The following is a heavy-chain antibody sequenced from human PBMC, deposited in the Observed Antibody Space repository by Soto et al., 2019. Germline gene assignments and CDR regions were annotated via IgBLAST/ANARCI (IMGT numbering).Heavy chain of an antibody. Sequence: SVKVSCKASGYTFTSYDINWVRQATGQGLEWMGRIIPILGIANYAQKFQGRVTITADKSTSTAYMELSSLRSEDTAVYYCSGSYYIDNWFDPWGQGTLVTVSS. D-gene: IGHD3-10*01. CDR1: GYTFTSYD. CDR2: IIPILGIA. CDR3: SGSYYIDNWFDP. V-gene: IGHV1-69*04. J-gene: IGHJ5*02.